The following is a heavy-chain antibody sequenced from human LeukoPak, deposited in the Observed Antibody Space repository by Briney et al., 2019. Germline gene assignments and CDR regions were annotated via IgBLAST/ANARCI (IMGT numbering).Heavy chain of an antibody. CDR3: TCSGSYKRNNYYYYGMDV. Sequence: PGGSLRLSCAASGFTVSSNYMSWVRQAPGKGLEWVSVIYSGGSTYYADSVKGRFTISRDNSKNTLYLQMNSLRAEDTAVYYCTCSGSYKRNNYYYYGMDVWGQGTTVTVSS. CDR2: IYSGGST. D-gene: IGHD3-10*02. CDR1: GFTVSSNY. J-gene: IGHJ6*02. V-gene: IGHV3-66*01.